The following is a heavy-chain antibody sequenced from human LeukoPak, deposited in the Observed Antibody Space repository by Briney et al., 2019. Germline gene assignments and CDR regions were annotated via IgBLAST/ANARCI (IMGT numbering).Heavy chain of an antibody. V-gene: IGHV3-21*01. CDR1: GFTFSSYS. CDR3: ARDRLAADGNFDY. CDR2: ISSSSSYI. D-gene: IGHD6-13*01. Sequence: GGSLRLSCAASGFTFSSYSMNWVRQAPGKGLEWVSSISSSSSYIYYADSVKGRFTISRDNAKNSLYLQMNSLRAEDTAVYYCARDRLAADGNFDYWGQGTLVIVSS. J-gene: IGHJ4*02.